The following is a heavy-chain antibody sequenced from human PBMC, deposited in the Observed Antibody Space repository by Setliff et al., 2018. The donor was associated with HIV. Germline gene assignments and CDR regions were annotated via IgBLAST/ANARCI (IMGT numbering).Heavy chain of an antibody. CDR3: TRDTDIAPRRTYFDY. CDR1: GGSISTYY. Sequence: SETLSLTCTVSGGSISTYYWSWIRQPAGKGLEWIGRVSTSGSTKYNPSLKSRVTISSDTSKNLFSLKLTTVTAADAAVYYCTRDTDIAPRRTYFDYRGQGTLVTVSS. V-gene: IGHV4-4*07. CDR2: VSTSGST. D-gene: IGHD6-6*01. J-gene: IGHJ4*02.